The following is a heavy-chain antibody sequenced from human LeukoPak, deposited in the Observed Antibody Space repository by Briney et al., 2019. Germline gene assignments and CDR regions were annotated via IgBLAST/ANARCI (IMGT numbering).Heavy chain of an antibody. CDR2: ISYDGSNK. Sequence: GGSLRLSCAASGFTFSSYAMHWVRQAPGKGLEWVAVISYDGSNKYYADSVKGRFTISRDNSKNTLYLQMNSLRAEDTAVYYCATGPLWFGESLPDYWGQGTLVTVSS. D-gene: IGHD3-10*01. CDR1: GFTFSSYA. CDR3: ATGPLWFGESLPDY. J-gene: IGHJ4*02. V-gene: IGHV3-30-3*01.